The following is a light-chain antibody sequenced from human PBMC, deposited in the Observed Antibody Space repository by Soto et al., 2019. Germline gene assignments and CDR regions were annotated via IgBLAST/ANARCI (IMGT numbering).Light chain of an antibody. CDR2: RNN. V-gene: IGLV1-47*01. CDR3: AAWDDSLSGHV. Sequence: QSVLTQPPSASGTPGQRVTISCSGSSSNIGSNYVYWYQQLPGTAPKLLIYRNNQRPSGVPDRFSGSKSGTSASLAISGLRSEDEADYYCAAWDDSLSGHVSGTGTKVTVL. J-gene: IGLJ1*01. CDR1: SSNIGSNY.